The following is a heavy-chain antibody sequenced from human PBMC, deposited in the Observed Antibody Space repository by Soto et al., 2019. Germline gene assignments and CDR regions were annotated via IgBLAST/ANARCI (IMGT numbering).Heavy chain of an antibody. CDR3: ATVHNTSRSFDY. CDR1: GFTFNISA. Sequence: GGSLRLSCAASGFTFNISAMTWVRQAPGKGLEWVSTTGASGRTTYYAHSVKGRFTVSRDNSKNTLDLQMSSLRAEDTAVYYCATVHNTSRSFDYWGQGTLVTVSA. J-gene: IGHJ4*02. V-gene: IGHV3-23*01. D-gene: IGHD2-2*02. CDR2: TGASGRTT.